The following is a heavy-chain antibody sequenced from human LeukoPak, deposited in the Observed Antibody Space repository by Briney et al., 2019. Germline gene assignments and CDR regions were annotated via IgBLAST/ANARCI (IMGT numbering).Heavy chain of an antibody. CDR3: ASGSWELLLDC. CDR2: INSDGSST. J-gene: IGHJ4*02. CDR1: GFTFSSYW. Sequence: GGSLRLSCAASGFTFSSYWMHWVRQAPGKGLVWVSRINSDGSSTSYADSVKGRFTISRDNAKNTLYLQMNSLRAEDTAVYYCASGSWELLLDCWGQGTLVTVSS. D-gene: IGHD1-26*01. V-gene: IGHV3-74*01.